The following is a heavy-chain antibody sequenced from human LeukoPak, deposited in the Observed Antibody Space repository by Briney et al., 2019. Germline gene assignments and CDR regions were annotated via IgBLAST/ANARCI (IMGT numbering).Heavy chain of an antibody. Sequence: GGSLRLSCAASGFTFSSYGLSWVRQAPGKGLEWVSAISGSGGSTYYADSVKGRFTISRDNSKNTLYLQTNSLRAEDTAVYYCAKSLESTNYYYHMDVWGKGTTVTISS. CDR2: ISGSGGST. J-gene: IGHJ6*03. CDR1: GFTFSSYG. CDR3: AKSLESTNYYYHMDV. V-gene: IGHV3-23*01. D-gene: IGHD2-2*01.